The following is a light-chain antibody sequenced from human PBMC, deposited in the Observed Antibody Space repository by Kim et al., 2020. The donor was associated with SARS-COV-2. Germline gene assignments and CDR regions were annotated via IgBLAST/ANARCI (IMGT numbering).Light chain of an antibody. CDR1: QSVSSN. CDR2: GAS. Sequence: VSPGERATLSCRASQSVSSNLAWYQQKPGQAPRLLINGASTRATGIPARFSGSGSGTEFTLTISSLQSEDFAVYYCQQYNNWPQTFGQGTKVDIK. V-gene: IGKV3-15*01. J-gene: IGKJ1*01. CDR3: QQYNNWPQT.